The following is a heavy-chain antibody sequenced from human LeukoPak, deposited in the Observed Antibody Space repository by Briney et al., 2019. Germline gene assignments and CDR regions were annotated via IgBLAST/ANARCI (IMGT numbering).Heavy chain of an antibody. CDR1: GGTFSSYA. D-gene: IGHD3-3*01. V-gene: IGHV1-69*13. CDR2: IIPIFGTA. Sequence: ASVKVSCKASGGTFSSYAISWVRQAPGQGLEWMGGIIPIFGTANYAQKFQGRVTITADESTSTAYMGLSSLRSEDTAVYYCARNRITIFGVVIIPNNWFDPWGQGTLVTVSS. CDR3: ARNRITIFGVVIIPNNWFDP. J-gene: IGHJ5*02.